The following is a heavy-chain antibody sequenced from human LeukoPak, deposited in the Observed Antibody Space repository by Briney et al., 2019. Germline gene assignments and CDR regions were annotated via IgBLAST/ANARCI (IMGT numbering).Heavy chain of an antibody. Sequence: GASVKVSCKASGGTFSSYAISWVQQAPGQGLEWMGGIIPIFGTANYAQKFQGRVTITADESTSTAYMELSGLRSEDTAVYYCARGYYYDSSGQDAFDIWGQGTMVTVSS. D-gene: IGHD3-22*01. CDR1: GGTFSSYA. CDR3: ARGYYYDSSGQDAFDI. V-gene: IGHV1-69*13. J-gene: IGHJ3*02. CDR2: IIPIFGTA.